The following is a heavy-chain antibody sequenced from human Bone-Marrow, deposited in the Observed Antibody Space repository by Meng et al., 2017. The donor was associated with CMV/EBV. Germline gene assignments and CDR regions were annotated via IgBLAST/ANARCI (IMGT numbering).Heavy chain of an antibody. D-gene: IGHD1-26*01. CDR2: ISYDGSNK. Sequence: GGSLRLSCAASGFTFSSYAMHWVRQAPGKGLEWVAVISYDGSNKYYADSVKGRFTISRDNSKDTLYLQMNSLRAEDTAVYYCAKDQMSGRYAPIRWGPGTLVTVSS. CDR1: GFTFSSYA. J-gene: IGHJ4*02. V-gene: IGHV3-30-3*01. CDR3: AKDQMSGRYAPIR.